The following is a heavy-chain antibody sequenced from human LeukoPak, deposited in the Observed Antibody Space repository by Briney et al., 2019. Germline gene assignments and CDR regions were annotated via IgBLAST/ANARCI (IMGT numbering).Heavy chain of an antibody. Sequence: SGPTLVKPTQTLTLTCTFSGFSVSTSGVGVGWIRQPPGKALEWLALIYWDDDRRYSPSLKSRLTITKDTSKNQVVLTMTNMGPVDTATYHCAHSYRRFGCSGGSCYYFDYWGQGTLVTVSS. CDR2: IYWDDDR. V-gene: IGHV2-5*02. CDR1: GFSVSTSGVG. D-gene: IGHD2-15*01. CDR3: AHSYRRFGCSGGSCYYFDY. J-gene: IGHJ4*02.